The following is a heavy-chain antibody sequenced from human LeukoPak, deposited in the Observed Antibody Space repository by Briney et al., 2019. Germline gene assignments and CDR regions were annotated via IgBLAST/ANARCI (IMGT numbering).Heavy chain of an antibody. CDR1: GYTFTGYY. J-gene: IGHJ6*03. Sequence: VASVKVSCKASGYTFTGYYMHWVRQAPGQGLEWMGRINPNSGGTIYAQKFQGRVTMTRDTSISTAYMELSRLRSDDTAVYYCARGWSYYYMDVWGKGTTVTVSS. CDR2: INPNSGGT. V-gene: IGHV1-2*06. CDR3: ARGWSYYYMDV. D-gene: IGHD2-15*01.